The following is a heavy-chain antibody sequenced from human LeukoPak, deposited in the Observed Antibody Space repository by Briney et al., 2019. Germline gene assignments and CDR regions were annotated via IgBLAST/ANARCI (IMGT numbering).Heavy chain of an antibody. V-gene: IGHV4-61*02. Sequence: SETLSLTCTVSGGSISSGSYYWSWIRQPAGKGLEWIGRIYTSGSTNYNPSLKSRVTISVDTSKNQFSLKLSSVTAADTAVYYCARGGWLGLRVSLYYYYGMDVWSQGTTVTVSS. D-gene: IGHD4-17*01. CDR1: GGSISSGSYY. J-gene: IGHJ6*02. CDR3: ARGGWLGLRVSLYYYYGMDV. CDR2: IYTSGST.